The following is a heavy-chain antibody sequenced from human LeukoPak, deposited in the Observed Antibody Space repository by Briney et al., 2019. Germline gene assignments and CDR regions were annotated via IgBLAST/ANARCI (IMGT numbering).Heavy chain of an antibody. Sequence: PGGSLRLSCAASGFTFSSYGMHWVRQAPGKGLEWVAVIWYDGSNKYYADSVKGRFTISRDNSKNTLYLQMNSLRAEDTAVYYCARGVGTIFGVAAYYYYGMDVWGQGTTVTVSS. J-gene: IGHJ6*02. CDR3: ARGVGTIFGVAAYYYYGMDV. CDR2: IWYDGSNK. V-gene: IGHV3-33*01. CDR1: GFTFSSYG. D-gene: IGHD3-3*01.